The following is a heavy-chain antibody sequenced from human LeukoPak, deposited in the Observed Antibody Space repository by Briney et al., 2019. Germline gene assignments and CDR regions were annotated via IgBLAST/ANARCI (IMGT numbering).Heavy chain of an antibody. J-gene: IGHJ3*02. V-gene: IGHV3-23*01. D-gene: IGHD2-2*01. CDR2: ISGSGGST. CDR1: GFTFSSYA. Sequence: GGSLRLSCAASGFTFSSYAMSWVRQAPGKGLEWVSAISGSGGSTYYADSVEGRFTISRDNSKNSLYLQMNSLRAEDTAVYYCARDFEDIVVVPAPPGENAFDIWGQGTMVTVSS. CDR3: ARDFEDIVVVPAPPGENAFDI.